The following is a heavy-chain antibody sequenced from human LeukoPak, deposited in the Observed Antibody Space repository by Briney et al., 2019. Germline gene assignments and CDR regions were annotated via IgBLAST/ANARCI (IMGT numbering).Heavy chain of an antibody. J-gene: IGHJ3*02. D-gene: IGHD3-22*01. CDR1: GGSISSSSFY. V-gene: IGHV4-39*01. Sequence: SETLSLTCTVSGGSISSSSFYWGWIRQPPGKGLEWIGSIHYIVSTYYNPSLKSRVTISVDTSKNQFSLKLSYVTAADTAVYYCARSLPAYYYDSSGSGAFDIWGQGTMVTVSS. CDR2: IHYIVST. CDR3: ARSLPAYYYDSSGSGAFDI.